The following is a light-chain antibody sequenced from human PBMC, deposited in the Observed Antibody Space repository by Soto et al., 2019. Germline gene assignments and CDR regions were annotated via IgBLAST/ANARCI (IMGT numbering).Light chain of an antibody. CDR3: QQYGRG. CDR1: QSVSSSY. Sequence: EIVLTQSPGTLSLSPGERATLSCRASQSVSSSYLTWYQQKPGQAPRLLIYGASSRATGIPDRFSGSGSGTDFTLTISRLEPEYFEVYYCQQYGRGFVQGTKVEIK. J-gene: IGKJ1*01. V-gene: IGKV3-20*01. CDR2: GAS.